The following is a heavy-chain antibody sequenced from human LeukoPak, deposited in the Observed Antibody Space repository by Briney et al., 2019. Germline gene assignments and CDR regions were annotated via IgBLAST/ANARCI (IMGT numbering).Heavy chain of an antibody. Sequence: PSETLSLTCTVSGGSISDHYLNWIRQPAGKGLEWIGRMYVSGTTNYNPSLRSRVSMSMDTSKNQFSLRLRSVTAADTAVYYCARENYYDSSGYSEGMDVWGQGTTVTVS. CDR2: MYVSGTT. D-gene: IGHD3-22*01. CDR1: GGSISDHY. V-gene: IGHV4-4*07. CDR3: ARENYYDSSGYSEGMDV. J-gene: IGHJ6*02.